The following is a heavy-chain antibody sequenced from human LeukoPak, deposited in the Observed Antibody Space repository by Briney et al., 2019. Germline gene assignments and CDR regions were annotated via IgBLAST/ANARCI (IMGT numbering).Heavy chain of an antibody. CDR2: IYPRDSDI. Sequence: GESLKISCKASGYSFTNYCIGWVRQMPGKGLEWMGLIYPRDSDIRYSPSFQGQVTISADKSISTAYLHWSSLKASDTAMYYCARANLPEYYXDVXXXGTTVTVSX. D-gene: IGHD2-2*01. CDR3: ARANLPEYYXDV. V-gene: IGHV5-51*01. CDR1: GYSFTNYC. J-gene: IGHJ6*03.